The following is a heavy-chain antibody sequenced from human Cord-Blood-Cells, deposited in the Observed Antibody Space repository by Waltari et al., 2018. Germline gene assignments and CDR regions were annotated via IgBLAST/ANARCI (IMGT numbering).Heavy chain of an antibody. CDR2: IRYDGSNK. D-gene: IGHD4-17*01. J-gene: IGHJ3*02. V-gene: IGHV3-30*02. CDR1: GFIFSSYG. Sequence: QVQLVESGGGVVQPGGSLRLSCAASGFIFSSYGMLWVRQAPGKGLEWVAFIRYDGSNKYYVDSVKGRFTISRDNSKNTLYLQMNSLRAEDTAVYYCAVTTDAFDIWGQGTMVTVSS. CDR3: AVTTDAFDI.